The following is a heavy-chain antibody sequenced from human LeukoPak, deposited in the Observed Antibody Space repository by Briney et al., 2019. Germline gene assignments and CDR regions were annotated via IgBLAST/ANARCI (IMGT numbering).Heavy chain of an antibody. J-gene: IGHJ4*02. CDR3: ARDRYGSGSYTY. V-gene: IGHV3-23*01. CDR1: GFTFSSYA. D-gene: IGHD3-10*01. CDR2: ISGSGGST. Sequence: PGGSLRLSCAASGFTFSSYAMSWVRQAPGKGLEWVSAISGSGGSTYYADSVKGRFTISRDNAKNSLYLQMNSLRAEDTAVYYCARDRYGSGSYTYWGQGTLVTVSS.